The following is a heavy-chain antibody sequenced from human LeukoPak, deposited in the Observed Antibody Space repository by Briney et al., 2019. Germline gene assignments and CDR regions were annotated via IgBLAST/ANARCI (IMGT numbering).Heavy chain of an antibody. Sequence: SVKVSCKASGGTFSSYAISWVRQAPGQGLERMGGIIPIFGTANYAQKFQGRVTITADKSTSTAYMELSSLRSEDTAVYYCVRGLVRGYSYGLVSFDYWGQGTLVTVSS. V-gene: IGHV1-69*06. CDR1: GGTFSSYA. CDR2: IIPIFGTA. D-gene: IGHD5-18*01. CDR3: VRGLVRGYSYGLVSFDY. J-gene: IGHJ4*02.